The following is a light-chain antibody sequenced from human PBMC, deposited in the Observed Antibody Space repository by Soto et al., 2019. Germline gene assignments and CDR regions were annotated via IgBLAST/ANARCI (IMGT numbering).Light chain of an antibody. CDR2: DAS. CDR3: QQRSNWPLLT. CDR1: QSVSGD. J-gene: IGKJ4*01. V-gene: IGKV3-11*01. Sequence: EIVMTQSPATLSVSPGERATLSCRASQSVSGDLAWYHHKPGQAPRLLIYDASTRALDTPARFAGSGSGTEFTLTISSLEPEDFAVYYCQQRSNWPLLTFGGGTKVDIK.